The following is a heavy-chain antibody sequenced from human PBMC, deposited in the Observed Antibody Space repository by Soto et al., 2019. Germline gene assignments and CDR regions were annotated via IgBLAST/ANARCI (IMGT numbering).Heavy chain of an antibody. CDR2: IIPIFDTG. CDR1: GGTFSSYA. CDR3: ARGLGSYYYYGMDV. J-gene: IGHJ6*02. Sequence: VQLVQSGAEVKKPGSSVKVSCKASGGTFSSYAISWVRQAPGQGLEWMGGIIPIFDTGNYVQKIHGRVTITADESTSTAYMELSSLRSDDTAVYYCARGLGSYYYYGMDVWGQGTTVSVSS. V-gene: IGHV1-69*01. D-gene: IGHD3-10*01.